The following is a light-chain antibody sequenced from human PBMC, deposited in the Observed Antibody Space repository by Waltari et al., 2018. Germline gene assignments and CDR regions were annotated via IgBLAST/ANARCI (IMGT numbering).Light chain of an antibody. CDR2: DAS. V-gene: IGKV3-20*01. CDR1: QSVSRY. J-gene: IGKJ1*01. CDR3: QKYGSLPAT. Sequence: EIVLTQSGTLSLSPGERATLSCRAIQSVSRYLAWYQQKPGQAPRLLIYDASSRATGIPDRFSGSGSGTDFSLTISRLEPEDFAVYYCQKYGSLPATFGQGTKVEIK.